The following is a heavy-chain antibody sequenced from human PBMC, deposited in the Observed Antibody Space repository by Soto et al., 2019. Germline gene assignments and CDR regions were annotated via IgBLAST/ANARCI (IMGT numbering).Heavy chain of an antibody. V-gene: IGHV4-59*01. Sequence: SETLSLTCTVSGGSISSYYWSWIRQPPGKGLEWIGYIYYSGSTNYNPSLKSRVTISVDTSKNQFSLKLSSVTAADTAVYYCARLRYRGYYYYGMDVWGQGTTVTVSS. D-gene: IGHD1-1*01. CDR1: GGSISSYY. CDR3: ARLRYRGYYYYGMDV. J-gene: IGHJ6*02. CDR2: IYYSGST.